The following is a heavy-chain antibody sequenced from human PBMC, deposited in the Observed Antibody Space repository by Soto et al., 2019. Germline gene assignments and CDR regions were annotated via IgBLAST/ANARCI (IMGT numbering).Heavy chain of an antibody. CDR3: AKDRLDIVRMVDNTNAAIDY. CDR2: ISYDGSNK. J-gene: IGHJ4*02. V-gene: IGHV3-30*18. CDR1: GFTFSSYG. Sequence: QVQLVESGGGVVQPGRSLRLSCAASGFTFSSYGMHWVRQAPGKGLEWVAVISYDGSNKYYADSVKGRFTISRDNSKNTLYLQMNSLRAEDTAVYYCAKDRLDIVRMVDNTNAAIDYGGQGTLVTVSS. D-gene: IGHD2-8*01.